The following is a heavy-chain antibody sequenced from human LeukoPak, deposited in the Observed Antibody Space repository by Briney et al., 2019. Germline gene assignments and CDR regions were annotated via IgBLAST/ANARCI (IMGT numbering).Heavy chain of an antibody. CDR2: MNPNSGNT. J-gene: IGHJ6*02. D-gene: IGHD2-2*01. V-gene: IGHV1-8*01. CDR1: GYTFTSYG. Sequence: ASVKVSCKASGYTFTSYGINWVRQATGQGLEWMGWMNPNSGNTGYAQKFQGRVTMTRNTSISTAYMELSSLRSEDTAVYYCARKKIVVVPAAPALYYYYGMDVWGQGTTVTDSS. CDR3: ARKKIVVVPAAPALYYYYGMDV.